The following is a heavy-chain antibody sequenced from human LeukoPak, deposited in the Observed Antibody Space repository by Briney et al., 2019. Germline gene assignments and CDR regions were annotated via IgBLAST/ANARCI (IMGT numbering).Heavy chain of an antibody. CDR1: GGSISSYY. CDR3: ARAGGSYYYYYYMDV. J-gene: IGHJ6*03. CDR2: IYYSGST. Sequence: SETLSLTCTVSGGSISSYYWSWIRQPPGKGLEWIGYIYYSGSTNYNPSLKSRVTISVDTSKNQFSLKLSSVTAADTAVYYCARAGGSYYYYYYMDVWGKGTTVTISS. D-gene: IGHD1-26*01. V-gene: IGHV4-59*01.